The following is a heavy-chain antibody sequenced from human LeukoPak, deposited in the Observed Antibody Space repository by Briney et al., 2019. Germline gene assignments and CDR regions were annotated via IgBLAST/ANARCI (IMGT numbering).Heavy chain of an antibody. CDR1: GGSISSGDYY. Sequence: SETLSLTCTVSGGSISSGDYYWSWIRQPPGKGLEWIGYIYYSGSTYYNPSLKSRVTISVDTSKNQFSLKLSSVTAADTAVYYCARHSKILSEYSSSPPLDYWGQGTLVTVSS. J-gene: IGHJ4*02. CDR2: IYYSGST. CDR3: ARHSKILSEYSSSPPLDY. V-gene: IGHV4-30-4*01. D-gene: IGHD6-6*01.